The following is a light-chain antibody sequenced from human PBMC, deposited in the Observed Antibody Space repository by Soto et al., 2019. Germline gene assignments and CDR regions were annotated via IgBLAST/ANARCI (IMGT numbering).Light chain of an antibody. Sequence: SVLTQPPSASGTPGQRVTISCSGSSSNIGSKPVNWYQQLPGTAPKLLIYYTNHRPSGVPDRFSGSKSGTSASLAIGGLQSDDEADYYCAAWDARLNGVVFGGGTKVTVL. CDR3: AAWDARLNGVV. J-gene: IGLJ2*01. V-gene: IGLV1-44*01. CDR1: SSNIGSKP. CDR2: YTN.